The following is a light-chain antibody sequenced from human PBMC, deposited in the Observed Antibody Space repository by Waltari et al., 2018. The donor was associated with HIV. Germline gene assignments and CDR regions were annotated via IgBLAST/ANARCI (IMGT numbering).Light chain of an antibody. CDR3: DTWDSSTWV. Sequence: QPVLTQSSSASASLGSSVKLTCTLTSGHSRNIIAWHQQQPGKAPRYLMKVEGGGFYNKGSGVPYRFSGSSSGADRYLTISNLQFEDEADYYCDTWDSSTWVFGGGTKLTVL. CDR2: VEGGGFY. V-gene: IGLV4-60*02. CDR1: SGHSRNI. J-gene: IGLJ3*02.